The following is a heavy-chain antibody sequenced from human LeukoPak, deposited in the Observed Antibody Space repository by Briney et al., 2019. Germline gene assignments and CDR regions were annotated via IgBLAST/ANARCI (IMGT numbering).Heavy chain of an antibody. J-gene: IGHJ3*02. D-gene: IGHD1-26*01. Sequence: PSETLSLTCTVSGGSISSYYWSWIRQPPGKGLEWIGYIYYSGSTNYNPSLKSRVTISVDTSKNQFSLKLSSVTAADTAVYYCARDGGSYPYDAFDIWGQGTMVTVSS. CDR2: IYYSGST. CDR3: ARDGGSYPYDAFDI. V-gene: IGHV4-59*01. CDR1: GGSISSYY.